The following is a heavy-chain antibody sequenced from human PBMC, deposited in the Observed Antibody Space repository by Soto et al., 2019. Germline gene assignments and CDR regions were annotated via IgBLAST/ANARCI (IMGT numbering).Heavy chain of an antibody. CDR3: ARARSDDLNSFDAFDL. CDR1: GGSISSYY. Sequence: PSETLSLTCTVSGGSISSYYWRWIRQPPGKGLEWIGYIYYSGSTNYNPSLKGRVTISVDLSRNQFSLRLDSVTAAYTAVYYCARARSDDLNSFDAFDLWGQGTMVTVSS. D-gene: IGHD1-1*01. CDR2: IYYSGST. V-gene: IGHV4-59*01. J-gene: IGHJ3*01.